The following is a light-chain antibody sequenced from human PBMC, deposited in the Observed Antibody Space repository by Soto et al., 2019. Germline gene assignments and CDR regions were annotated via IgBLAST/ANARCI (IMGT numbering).Light chain of an antibody. CDR3: SSYAGSNNWV. CDR1: SSDVGNYKY. Sequence: QSALTQSPSASGSPGQSVTISCTGTSSDVGNYKYVSWYQQHPGKAPELMIYEVSKRPSGVPDRFSGSKSGNTASLTVSGLQAEDEADYYCSSYAGSNNWVFGGGTKLTVL. CDR2: EVS. V-gene: IGLV2-8*01. J-gene: IGLJ3*02.